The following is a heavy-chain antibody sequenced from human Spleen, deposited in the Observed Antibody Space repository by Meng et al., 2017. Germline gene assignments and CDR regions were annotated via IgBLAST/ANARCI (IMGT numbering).Heavy chain of an antibody. V-gene: IGHV3-21*01. CDR3: ARDYGGDSGGY. J-gene: IGHJ4*02. CDR2: ISRSSSYV. CDR1: GFTFSYYS. Sequence: EVQLVGSGGGLVKPGGSLRLSCAASGFTFSYYSMNWVRQAPGKGLEWVSSISRSSSYVYYADSVKGRFTISRDNAKNSLYLQMNSLRAEDTAVYYCARDYGGDSGGYWGQGTLVTVSS. D-gene: IGHD4-23*01.